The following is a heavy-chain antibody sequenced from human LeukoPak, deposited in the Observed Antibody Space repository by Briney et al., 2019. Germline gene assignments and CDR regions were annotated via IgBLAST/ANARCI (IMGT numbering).Heavy chain of an antibody. J-gene: IGHJ4*02. Sequence: ASVKVSCKASGGTFSSYAISWVRQAPGQGHEWMGGIIPIFGTANYAQKFQGRVTITTDESTSTAYMELISLRSEDTAVYYCARDISTVTTLIIWGQGTLVTVSS. CDR3: ARDISTVTTLII. CDR1: GGTFSSYA. V-gene: IGHV1-69*05. D-gene: IGHD4-17*01. CDR2: IIPIFGTA.